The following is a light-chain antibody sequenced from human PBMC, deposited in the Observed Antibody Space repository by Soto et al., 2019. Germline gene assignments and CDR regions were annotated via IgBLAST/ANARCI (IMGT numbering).Light chain of an antibody. CDR3: QQFRNGPWT. V-gene: IGKV3D-15*01. Sequence: EIVLTQSPGTLSVSPGDRVTLSCRASQSISIKLAWYQHKPGQAPRLLIPGASTRATGIPARMSGSGSGTEFTLTISRLQSEDFAVYYCQQFRNGPWTFGQGTKV. CDR1: QSISIK. J-gene: IGKJ1*01. CDR2: GAS.